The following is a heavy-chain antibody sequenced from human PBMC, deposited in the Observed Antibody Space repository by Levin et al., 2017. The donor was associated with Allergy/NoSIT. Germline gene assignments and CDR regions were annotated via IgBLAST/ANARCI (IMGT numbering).Heavy chain of an antibody. CDR3: AREQKTQYYFDY. V-gene: IGHV1-69*01. CDR1: GGTFSSYA. J-gene: IGHJ4*02. Sequence: KISCKASGGTFSSYAISWVRQAPGQGLEWMGGIIPIFGTANYAQKFQGRVTITADESTSTAYMELSSLRSEDTAVYYCAREQKTQYYFDYWGQGTLVTVSS. CDR2: IIPIFGTA.